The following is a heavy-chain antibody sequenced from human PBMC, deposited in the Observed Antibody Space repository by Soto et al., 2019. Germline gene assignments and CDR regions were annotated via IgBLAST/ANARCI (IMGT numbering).Heavy chain of an antibody. CDR2: ISSSSSTI. CDR3: ARDRYYDSSGYTDY. D-gene: IGHD3-22*01. V-gene: IGHV3-48*02. Sequence: GGSLRLSCAASGFTFSSYSMNWVRQAPGKGLEWVSYISSSSSTIYYADSVKGRFTISRDNAKNSLYLQMNSLRDEDTAVYYCARDRYYDSSGYTDYWGQGTLVTVSS. CDR1: GFTFSSYS. J-gene: IGHJ4*02.